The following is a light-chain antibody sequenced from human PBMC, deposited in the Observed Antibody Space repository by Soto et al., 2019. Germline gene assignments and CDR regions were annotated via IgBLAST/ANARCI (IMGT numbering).Light chain of an antibody. V-gene: IGKV1-17*01. CDR2: AAS. CDR1: QGIRND. J-gene: IGKJ1*01. CDR3: LQHCTYPLT. Sequence: DIQMTQVPSSLSASVGDRVTITCRASQGIRNDLSWYQQKPGKAPKRLIYAASSLQSGVPSSFSGSASGTEFTLAISSQQTEDFATFYWLQHCTYPLTFGQGPKV.